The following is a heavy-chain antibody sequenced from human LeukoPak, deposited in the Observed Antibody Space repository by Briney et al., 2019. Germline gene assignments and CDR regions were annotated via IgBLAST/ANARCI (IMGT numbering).Heavy chain of an antibody. CDR1: GGSFSGYY. Sequence: SETLSLTCAVYGGSFSGYYWSWIRQPPGKGLEWIGEINHSGSTNYNPSLKSRVTISVDTSKNQFSLKLSSVTAADTAVYYCARLAVPAAIGDYWGQGTLVTVSS. J-gene: IGHJ4*02. V-gene: IGHV4-34*01. CDR3: ARLAVPAAIGDY. CDR2: INHSGST. D-gene: IGHD2-2*02.